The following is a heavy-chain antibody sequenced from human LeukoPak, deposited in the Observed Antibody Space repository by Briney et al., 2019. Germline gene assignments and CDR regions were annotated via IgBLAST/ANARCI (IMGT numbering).Heavy chain of an antibody. Sequence: SETLSLTCTVSGCSINSSSYYWGWIRQPPGKGLEWIASIYYSGTSYYNPSLRGRVTISVDTSKNQFSLNLSSVTAADTAVFYCARASPYGYYYNMDVWGQGTTVTVSS. CDR2: IYYSGTS. J-gene: IGHJ6*02. V-gene: IGHV4-39*07. CDR3: ARASPYGYYYNMDV. D-gene: IGHD4-17*01. CDR1: GCSINSSSYY.